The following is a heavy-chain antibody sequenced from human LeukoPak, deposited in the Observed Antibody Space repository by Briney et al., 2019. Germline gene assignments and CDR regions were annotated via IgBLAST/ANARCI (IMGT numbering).Heavy chain of an antibody. J-gene: IGHJ4*02. V-gene: IGHV1-8*02. D-gene: IGHD2-2*02. CDR1: EYTFTGYY. Sequence: ASVKVSCKASEYTFTGYYMHWVRQAAGQGLEWMGWMNPNSGNTGYAQKFQGRVTMTRSTSISTAYMELGSLTSEDTAVYYCTRGSQNCASVSCYNFWGQGTLVTVSS. CDR2: MNPNSGNT. CDR3: TRGSQNCASVSCYNF.